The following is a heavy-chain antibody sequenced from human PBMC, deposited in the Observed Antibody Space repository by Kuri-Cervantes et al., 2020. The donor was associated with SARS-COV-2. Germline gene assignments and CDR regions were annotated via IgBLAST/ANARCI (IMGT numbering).Heavy chain of an antibody. Sequence: SQTLSLTCAVYGGSFSGYYWSWIRQPPGKGLEWIGEINHSGSTNHNPSLKSRVTISVDTSKNQFSLKLSSVTAADTAVYYCARGTSGRDDFWSGYYVGYYYYYGMDVWGQGITVTVSS. CDR3: ARGTSGRDDFWSGYYVGYYYYYGMDV. CDR2: INHSGST. D-gene: IGHD3-3*01. CDR1: GGSFSGYY. V-gene: IGHV4-34*01. J-gene: IGHJ6*02.